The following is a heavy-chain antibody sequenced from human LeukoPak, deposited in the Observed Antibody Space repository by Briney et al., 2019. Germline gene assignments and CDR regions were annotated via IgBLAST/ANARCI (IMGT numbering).Heavy chain of an antibody. V-gene: IGHV1-69*05. CDR3: ATIGYDSSAYPP. CDR1: GGTFSTYA. D-gene: IGHD3-22*01. Sequence: GASVKVSFKTSGGTFSTYASNWVRQAPGQGLEWMGGIIPIFSTPNYAQKFQDRVTITTDGSRTTAYMEVSSLRSEDTAVYFCATIGYDSSAYPPWGQGTLVTVSS. CDR2: IIPIFSTP. J-gene: IGHJ5*02.